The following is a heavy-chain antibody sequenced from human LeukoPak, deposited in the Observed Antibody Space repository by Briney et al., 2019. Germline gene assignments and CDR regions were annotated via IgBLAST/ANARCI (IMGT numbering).Heavy chain of an antibody. CDR2: ISSSSSYI. Sequence: SLXLSXXXXGLTXXXXSMNWVRXAPGKGLEWVSSISSSSSYIYYADSVKGRFTISRDNAKNSLYLQMNSLRAEDTAVYYCARDNTRWGQGTLVTVSS. CDR1: GLTXXXXS. D-gene: IGHD2/OR15-2a*01. CDR3: ARDNTR. V-gene: IGHV3-21*01. J-gene: IGHJ4*02.